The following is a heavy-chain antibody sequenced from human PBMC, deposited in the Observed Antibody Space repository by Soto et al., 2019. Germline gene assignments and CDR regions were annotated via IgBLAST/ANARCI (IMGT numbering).Heavy chain of an antibody. J-gene: IGHJ5*02. CDR1: GYSISSGYY. Sequence: PSETLSLTCAVSGYSISSGYYWGWIRQPPGKGLEWIGSIYHSGSTYYNPSLKSRVTISVDTSKNQFSLKLSSVTAADTAVYYCARERGNWFDPWGQGTLVTVSS. V-gene: IGHV4-38-2*02. CDR2: IYHSGST. CDR3: ARERGNWFDP.